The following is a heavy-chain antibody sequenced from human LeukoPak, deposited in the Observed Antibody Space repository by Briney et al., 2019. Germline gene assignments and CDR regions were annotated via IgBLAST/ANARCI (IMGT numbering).Heavy chain of an antibody. D-gene: IGHD5-12*01. J-gene: IGHJ4*02. V-gene: IGHV3-20*04. CDR1: GFTFDDYG. CDR3: ARDGGGYEY. CDR2: INWNGGST. Sequence: GGSLRLSCAASGFTFDDYGMSWVRHAPGKGLEWVSGINWNGGSTGYADSVKGRFTISRDNAKNSPYLQMNSLRAEDTAVYCCARDGGGYEYWGQGTLVTVSS.